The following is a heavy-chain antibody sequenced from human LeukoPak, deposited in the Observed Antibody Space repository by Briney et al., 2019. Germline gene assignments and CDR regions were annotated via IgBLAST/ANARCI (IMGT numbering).Heavy chain of an antibody. V-gene: IGHV3-23*01. J-gene: IGHJ6*02. CDR1: GFTFSSYA. CDR3: AKGQAPLYYYDSSGYYSGYYYGMDV. CDR2: ISGSGGST. D-gene: IGHD3-22*01. Sequence: GGSLRLSCAASGFTFSSYAMSWVRQAPGKGQEWVSAISGSGGSTYYSDSVKGRFTTSRDNSKNTLYLQMNSLRAEDTAVYYCAKGQAPLYYYDSSGYYSGYYYGMDVWGQGTTVTVSS.